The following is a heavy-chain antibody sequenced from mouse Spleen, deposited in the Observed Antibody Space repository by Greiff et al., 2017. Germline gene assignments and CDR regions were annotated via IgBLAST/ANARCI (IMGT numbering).Heavy chain of an antibody. D-gene: IGHD2-4*01. J-gene: IGHJ2*01. CDR2: IWRGGST. CDR3: AKRGDDYAFDY. V-gene: IGHV2-5*01. CDR1: GFSLTSYG. Sequence: QVQLQQSGPGLVAPSQSLSITCTVSGFSLTSYGVSWVRQPPGKGLEWLGVIWRGGSTDYNAAFMSRLSITKDNSKSQVFFKMNSLQADDTAIYYCAKRGDDYAFDYWGQGTTLTVSS.